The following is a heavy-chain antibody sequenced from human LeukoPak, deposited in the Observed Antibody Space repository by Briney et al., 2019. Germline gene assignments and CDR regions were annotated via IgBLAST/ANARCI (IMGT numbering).Heavy chain of an antibody. CDR3: ARRYCTTTTWYYSDY. J-gene: IGHJ4*02. D-gene: IGHD2-2*01. CDR2: ISSSGST. Sequence: PSETLSLTCAVSGGSISSSSNHWGWIRQPPGKGLEWIASISSSGSTNYNPSLQSRATISVDTSKNQFSLRLSSVTAADTAVYYCARRYCTTTTWYYSDYWGQGTLVTVSS. CDR1: GGSISSSSNH. V-gene: IGHV4-39*01.